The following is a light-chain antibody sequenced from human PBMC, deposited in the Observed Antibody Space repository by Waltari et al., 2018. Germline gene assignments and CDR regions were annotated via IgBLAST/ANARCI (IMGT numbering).Light chain of an antibody. V-gene: IGLV2-8*01. CDR1: SDDVGGYDY. CDR2: EVT. Sequence: QSALTQPPSASGSPGQSVTISCTGTSDDVGGYDYVSWYQQHPGKAPQLIIDEVTKRPSGVPDRFSGSKSGSTASLTVSGLQAEDEADYYCSSYAGNDVLFGGGTKVTVL. CDR3: SSYAGNDVL. J-gene: IGLJ2*01.